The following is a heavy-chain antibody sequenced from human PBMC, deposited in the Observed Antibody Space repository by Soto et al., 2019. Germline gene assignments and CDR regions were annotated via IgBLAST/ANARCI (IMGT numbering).Heavy chain of an antibody. V-gene: IGHV4-34*02. CDR2: VSHSGNT. CDR1: GGSFTGHF. J-gene: IGHJ4*02. CDR3: ARAKFESTGWHQFDI. D-gene: IGHD7-27*01. Sequence: QVHLEQRGAGLLKPSETLSLTCTVSGGSFTGHFWSWVRQPPGKGLEWIGEVSHSGNTKYYPSLRSRVTLSVDLSKNQISLALTSVTAADTAVYYCARAKFESTGWHQFDIWGQGTLVTVSS.